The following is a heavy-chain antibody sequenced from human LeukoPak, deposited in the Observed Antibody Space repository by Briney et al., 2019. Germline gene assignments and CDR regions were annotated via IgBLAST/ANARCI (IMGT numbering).Heavy chain of an antibody. D-gene: IGHD2-15*01. V-gene: IGHV1-69*13. CDR2: IIPIFGTA. J-gene: IGHJ6*02. Sequence: SVKVSCKASGGTFSSYAISWVRQAPGQGLEWMGGIIPIFGTANYAQKFQGRVTITADESTSTAYMELSSLRSEDTAVYCCASAPVVVVAATRYYYYGTDVWGQGTTVTVSS. CDR3: ASAPVVVVAATRYYYYGTDV. CDR1: GGTFSSYA.